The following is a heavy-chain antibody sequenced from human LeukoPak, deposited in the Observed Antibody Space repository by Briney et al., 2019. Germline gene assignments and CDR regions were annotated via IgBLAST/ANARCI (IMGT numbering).Heavy chain of an antibody. V-gene: IGHV4-39*01. CDR3: ARRPEQWLVKEGYFDY. J-gene: IGHJ4*02. Sequence: SETLSLTCTVSGGSISSSSYYWGWIRQPPGKGLEWIGSIYYSGSTYYNPSLKSRVTISVDTSKNQFSLKLSSGTAADTAVYYCARRPEQWLVKEGYFDYWGQGTLVTVSS. D-gene: IGHD6-19*01. CDR2: IYYSGST. CDR1: GGSISSSSYY.